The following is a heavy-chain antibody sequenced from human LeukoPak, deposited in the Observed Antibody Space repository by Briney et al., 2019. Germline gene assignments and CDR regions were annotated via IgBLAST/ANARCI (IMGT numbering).Heavy chain of an antibody. Sequence: ASVKVSCKASGFTFTGYYIHWVRQAPGQGLEWMGWVNPNSGGTNYAQMFQGRVTMTRDRSINTAYMELSGLRSDDTAVYYCARDSYGGNWSLGYWGQGTLVTVSS. V-gene: IGHV1-2*02. J-gene: IGHJ4*02. CDR3: ARDSYGGNWSLGY. D-gene: IGHD4-23*01. CDR1: GFTFTGYY. CDR2: VNPNSGGT.